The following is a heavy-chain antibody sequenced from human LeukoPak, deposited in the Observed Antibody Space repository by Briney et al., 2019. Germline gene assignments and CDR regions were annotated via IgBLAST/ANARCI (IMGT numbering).Heavy chain of an antibody. J-gene: IGHJ6*02. V-gene: IGHV3-23*01. Sequence: GGSLRLSCAASGLTFSSYAMSWVRQAPGKGLEWVSAISGSGGSTYYADSVKGRFTISRDNSKNTLYLQMNSLRAEDTAVYYCAKTSDYYGSGSYYNGGYYYYGMDVWGQGTTVTVSS. CDR1: GLTFSSYA. CDR2: ISGSGGST. CDR3: AKTSDYYGSGSYYNGGYYYYGMDV. D-gene: IGHD3-10*01.